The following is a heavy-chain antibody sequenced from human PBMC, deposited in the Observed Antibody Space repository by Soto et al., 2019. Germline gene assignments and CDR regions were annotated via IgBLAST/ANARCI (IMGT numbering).Heavy chain of an antibody. CDR1: GGSIISYY. J-gene: IGHJ5*02. Sequence: PSETLSLTCTVSGGSIISYYCILSRQPPFKGREWIGYMYYGGRTNYNPSLKSRVTISVDTSKMQVSLKLSSVTAADTAVYFCARGTPSPLIVRSSRGPWFDPWGQGTLVTVSS. CDR2: MYYGGRT. D-gene: IGHD2-15*01. CDR3: ARGTPSPLIVRSSRGPWFDP. V-gene: IGHV4-59*08.